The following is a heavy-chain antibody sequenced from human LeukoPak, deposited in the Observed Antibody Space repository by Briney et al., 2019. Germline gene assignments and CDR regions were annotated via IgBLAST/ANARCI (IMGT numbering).Heavy chain of an antibody. D-gene: IGHD3-9*01. J-gene: IGHJ4*02. CDR1: GGSISSYY. CDR3: ARMIYYDILTGYSNYFDY. V-gene: IGHV4-59*01. CDR2: IYYSGST. Sequence: SETLSLTCTVSGGSISSYYWSWIRQPPGKGLEWIGYIYYSGSTNYNPSLKSRVTISVDTPKNQFSLKLSSVTAADTAVYYCARMIYYDILTGYSNYFDYWGQGTLVTVSS.